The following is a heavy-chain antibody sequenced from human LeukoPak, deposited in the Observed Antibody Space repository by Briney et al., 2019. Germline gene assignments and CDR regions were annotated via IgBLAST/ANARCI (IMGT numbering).Heavy chain of an antibody. CDR2: IYYSGST. CDR3: ARRHSSGWYYFDY. CDR1: GGSTSSFY. J-gene: IGHJ4*02. V-gene: IGHV4-59*08. Sequence: SETLSLTCTVSGGSTSSFYWSWIRQPPGKGLEWIGYIYYSGSTNYNPSLKSRVTISVDTSQNQFSLKVSSVTAADTAVYYCARRHSSGWYYFDYWGQGTLVTVSS. D-gene: IGHD6-19*01.